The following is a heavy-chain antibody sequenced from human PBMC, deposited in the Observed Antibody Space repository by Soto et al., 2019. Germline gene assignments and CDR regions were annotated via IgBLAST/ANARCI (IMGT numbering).Heavy chain of an antibody. CDR1: VFTYMSYD. CDR3: TRATFGVGMDL. V-gene: IGHV3-13*01. CDR2: LGGAGAR. D-gene: IGHD3-10*01. J-gene: IGHJ6*02. Sequence: PGGSLRLSCASFVFTYMSYDMHWVRHVPGRGLEWVSSLGGAGAREYAGSVRGRFTISRDNAKNSLYLQMDSLRVGDTAVYYCTRATFGVGMDLWGQGTPVTAP.